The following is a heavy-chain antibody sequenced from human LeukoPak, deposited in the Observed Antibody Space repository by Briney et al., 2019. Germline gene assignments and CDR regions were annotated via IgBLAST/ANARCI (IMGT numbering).Heavy chain of an antibody. J-gene: IGHJ4*02. D-gene: IGHD5-18*01. CDR3: ASMADIAMVDPYYFDY. CDR2: IKQDGSEK. Sequence: GGSLRLSCAASGFTFSSYWMSWVRQAPGKGLEWVANIKQDGSEKYYVDSVKGRFTISRDNAKNSLYLQMNSLRAEDTAVYYCASMADIAMVDPYYFDYWGQGTLVTVSS. V-gene: IGHV3-7*01. CDR1: GFTFSSYW.